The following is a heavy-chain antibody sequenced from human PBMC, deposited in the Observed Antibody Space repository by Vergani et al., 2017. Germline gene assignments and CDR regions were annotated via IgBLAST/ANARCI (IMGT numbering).Heavy chain of an antibody. CDR1: GFTFSSSS. V-gene: IGHV3-21*01. D-gene: IGHD3-10*01. CDR3: ARYRYYLGSGSYPYFYCYGLDV. Sequence: EVQLVESGGGLVKRGGSLRLSCAASGFTFSSSSMNWVRQAPGKGLEWVSSISSSSSYIHYSDSLKGRFTISRENAKSSLYLQMNSLRAEDTGGYYCARYRYYLGSGSYPYFYCYGLDVWGQGTAVTVSS. CDR2: ISSSSSYI. J-gene: IGHJ6*02.